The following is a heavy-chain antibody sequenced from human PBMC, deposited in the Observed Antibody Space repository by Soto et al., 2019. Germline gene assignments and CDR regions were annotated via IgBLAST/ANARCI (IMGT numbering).Heavy chain of an antibody. Sequence: GASVKVSCKASGYTFTSYGISWVRQAPGQGLEWMGWISAYNGNTNYAQKLQGRVTMTTDTSTSTAYMELRSLRSDDTAVYYCARDYYYYDFWSGQGDFDYWGQGTLVTVSS. CDR3: ARDYYYYDFWSGQGDFDY. D-gene: IGHD3-3*01. CDR1: GYTFTSYG. V-gene: IGHV1-18*01. CDR2: ISAYNGNT. J-gene: IGHJ4*02.